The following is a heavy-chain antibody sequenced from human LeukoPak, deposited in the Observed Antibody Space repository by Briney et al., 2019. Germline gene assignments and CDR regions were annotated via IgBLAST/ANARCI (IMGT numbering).Heavy chain of an antibody. CDR3: ARARFGYNRGPFDY. Sequence: GGSLRLSCAASGFIFSSYAMHWVRQAPGKGLEWVAFISYDGSNKHYAEPVQGRFTTSRDNSKNTLYLQMNSLRPEDTAVYYCARARFGYNRGPFDYWGQGILVTVSS. D-gene: IGHD5-24*01. CDR1: GFIFSSYA. CDR2: ISYDGSNK. J-gene: IGHJ4*02. V-gene: IGHV3-30-3*01.